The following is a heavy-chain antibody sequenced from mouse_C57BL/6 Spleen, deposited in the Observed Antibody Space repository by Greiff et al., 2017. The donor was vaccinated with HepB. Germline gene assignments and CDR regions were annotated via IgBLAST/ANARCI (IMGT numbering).Heavy chain of an antibody. CDR1: GFTFSDAW. V-gene: IGHV6-6*01. CDR2: IRNKANNHAT. D-gene: IGHD2-5*01. CDR3: TRKSNYPHWYFDV. Sequence: EVQVVESGGGLVQPGGSMKLSCAASGFTFSDAWMDWVRQSPEKGLEWVAEIRNKANNHATYYAESVKGRFTISRDDSKSSVYLQMNSLRAEDTGIYYCTRKSNYPHWYFDVWGTGTTVTVSS. J-gene: IGHJ1*03.